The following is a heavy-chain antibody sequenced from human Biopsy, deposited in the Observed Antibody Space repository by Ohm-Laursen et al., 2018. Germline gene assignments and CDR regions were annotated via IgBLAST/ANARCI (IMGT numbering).Heavy chain of an antibody. Sequence: GTLSLTCTASGGSITADFWTWIRQTPGERLEWIGYRFHSGSPMYNPSLKSRVTISVDTSKSQFSLTLTSVTAADTAVYYCVRLNRRGNIIFFDYWGRGTLVTASS. D-gene: IGHD3/OR15-3a*01. J-gene: IGHJ4*02. CDR1: GGSITADF. V-gene: IGHV4-59*08. CDR3: VRLNRRGNIIFFDY. CDR2: RFHSGSP.